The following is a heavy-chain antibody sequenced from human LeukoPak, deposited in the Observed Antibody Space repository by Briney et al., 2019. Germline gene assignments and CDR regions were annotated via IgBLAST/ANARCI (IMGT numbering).Heavy chain of an antibody. J-gene: IGHJ6*02. D-gene: IGHD3-10*01. Sequence: SETLSLTCTVSGGSISSSSYYWGWIRQPPGKGLEWIGSVYYSGSTYYNPSLKSRVTMSVDTSKNQFSLKLSSVTAADTAVYSCARAEWFGEDNYYYYGMDVWGQGTTVTVSS. V-gene: IGHV4-39*07. CDR1: GGSISSSSYY. CDR2: VYYSGST. CDR3: ARAEWFGEDNYYYYGMDV.